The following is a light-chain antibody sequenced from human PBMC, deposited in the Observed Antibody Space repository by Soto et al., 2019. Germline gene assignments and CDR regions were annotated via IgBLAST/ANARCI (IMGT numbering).Light chain of an antibody. Sequence: QSALTQPASVSGSPGQSITISCTGTISDIGGYNFISWYQHHPGKAPKLVIYDVNNRPSGISYRCSGSKSGNTASLTISGLQAEDEADYYGASYTRSTTLVFGGGSKVTVL. J-gene: IGLJ2*01. CDR3: ASYTRSTTLV. V-gene: IGLV2-14*01. CDR2: DVN. CDR1: ISDIGGYNF.